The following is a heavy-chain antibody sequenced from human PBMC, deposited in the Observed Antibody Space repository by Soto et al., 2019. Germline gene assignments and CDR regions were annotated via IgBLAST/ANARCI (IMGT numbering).Heavy chain of an antibody. CDR2: IYHSGST. D-gene: IGHD6-19*01. V-gene: IGHV4-4*02. CDR3: ARVAVAGTRVDY. Sequence: QVQLQESGPGLVKPSGTLSLTCAVSGGSISSSNWWSWVRQPPGKGLEWIGEIYHSGSTNSNPSLMNRVTLSVDKSKNQFSLKLSSVTAADTAVYYRARVAVAGTRVDYWGHGTLVTVSS. CDR1: GGSISSSNW. J-gene: IGHJ4*01.